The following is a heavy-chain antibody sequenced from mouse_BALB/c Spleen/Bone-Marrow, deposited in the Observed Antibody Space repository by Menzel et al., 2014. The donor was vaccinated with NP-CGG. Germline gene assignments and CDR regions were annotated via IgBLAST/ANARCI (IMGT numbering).Heavy chain of an antibody. Sequence: VQLQQSGAELVRPGVSVKISCKGSGYTFTDFAIHWVKQSHTKSLEWIGVISPYYVDGGYNQKFKGKATMTIDRSSSTAYMELARPTSEDSAIYYCAGGGASGLYYYAMDYWGQGTSVTVSS. CDR3: AGGGASGLYYYAMDY. D-gene: IGHD3-1*01. CDR2: ISPYYVDG. CDR1: GYTFTDFA. V-gene: IGHV1S137*01. J-gene: IGHJ4*01.